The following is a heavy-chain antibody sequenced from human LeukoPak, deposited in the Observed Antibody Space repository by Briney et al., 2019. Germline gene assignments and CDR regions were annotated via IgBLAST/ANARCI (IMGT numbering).Heavy chain of an antibody. Sequence: PSETLSLTCTVSGGSISSYYWSWIRQPPGKGLEWIGYIYYSGSTNYNPSLKSRVTISVDTSKNQFSLKLSSVTAADTAVYYCARVQGLGSGTNVTPYYYYGMDVWGQGTTVTVSS. CDR2: IYYSGST. J-gene: IGHJ6*02. CDR3: ARVQGLGSGTNVTPYYYYGMDV. CDR1: GGSISSYY. V-gene: IGHV4-59*01. D-gene: IGHD3-10*01.